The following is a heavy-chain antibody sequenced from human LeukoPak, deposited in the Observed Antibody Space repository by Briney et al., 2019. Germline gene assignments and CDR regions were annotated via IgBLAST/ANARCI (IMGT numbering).Heavy chain of an antibody. CDR2: IYTSGST. V-gene: IGHV4-4*07. CDR3: ARDRSYYGSGSYYNEGWFDP. D-gene: IGHD3-10*01. CDR1: GGSISSYY. Sequence: PSETLSLTCTVSGGSISSYYWSWIRQPAGKGLEWIGRIYTSGSTNYNPSLKSRVTMSVDTSKNQFSLKLSSVTAADTAVYYCARDRSYYGSGSYYNEGWFDPWGQGTLVTVSS. J-gene: IGHJ5*02.